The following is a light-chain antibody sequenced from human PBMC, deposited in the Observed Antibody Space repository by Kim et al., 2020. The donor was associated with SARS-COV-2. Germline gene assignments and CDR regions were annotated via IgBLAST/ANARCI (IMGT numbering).Light chain of an antibody. CDR3: QQYGSSPYT. V-gene: IGKV3-20*01. CDR2: GAS. CDR1: RTVSSTY. J-gene: IGKJ2*01. Sequence: EIVLTQSPGTLSLSPGERATLSCRASRTVSSTYLAWYQQKPGQAPRLLIYGASSRATGIPDRFSGSGSGTDFTLTINRLEPEDFAVYYCQQYGSSPYTFGQGTKLEI.